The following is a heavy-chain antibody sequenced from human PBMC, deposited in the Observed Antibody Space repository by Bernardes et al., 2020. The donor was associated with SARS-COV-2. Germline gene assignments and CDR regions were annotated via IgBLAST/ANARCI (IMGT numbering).Heavy chain of an antibody. CDR1: GFTVSRND. CDR2: IYSAGGT. J-gene: IGHJ6*02. Sequence: GGSLRLSCAASGFTVSRNDMSWVRQAPGKGLEWVSVIYSAGGTYYADSVRCRFTLSRDNSKNTLNLQMDSLRTEDTAVYYCARAPTEYCSGDGCYSHVDYFYYGMDVWGQGTTVTVSS. D-gene: IGHD2-15*01. V-gene: IGHV3-66*02. CDR3: ARAPTEYCSGDGCYSHVDYFYYGMDV.